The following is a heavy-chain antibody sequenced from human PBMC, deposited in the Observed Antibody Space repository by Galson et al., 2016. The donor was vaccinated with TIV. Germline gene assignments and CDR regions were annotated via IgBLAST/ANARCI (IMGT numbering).Heavy chain of an antibody. D-gene: IGHD3-16*01. CDR2: ISDGGKT. V-gene: IGHV3-66*02. CDR3: ARDRVVDAYFYYYYYGLDV. Sequence: SLRLSCAASGLSVSINYLTWVRQAPGKGLEWVSLISDGGKTYYSDSVKGRFTVYRDNSRNTVYLQMNGLRADDTAVYYCARDRVVDAYFYYYYYGLDVWGQGTAVTVSS. J-gene: IGHJ6*02. CDR1: GLSVSINY.